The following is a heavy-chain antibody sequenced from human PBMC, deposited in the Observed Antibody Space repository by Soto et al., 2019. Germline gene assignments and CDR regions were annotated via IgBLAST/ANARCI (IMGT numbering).Heavy chain of an antibody. CDR1: GFSLSTSGVA. CDR2: IYWDDDK. CDR3: AHTLAATIRRDAFDF. Sequence: QITLRESGPTLVKPTQTLTLTCTFSGFSLSTSGVAVGWIRQPPGKALEWLTLIYWDDDKRYSPSLRSRLTITKDTSKNQVVLTMTNMAPVDTGTYFCAHTLAATIRRDAFDFWGQGTMVTVSS. D-gene: IGHD5-12*01. J-gene: IGHJ3*01. V-gene: IGHV2-5*02.